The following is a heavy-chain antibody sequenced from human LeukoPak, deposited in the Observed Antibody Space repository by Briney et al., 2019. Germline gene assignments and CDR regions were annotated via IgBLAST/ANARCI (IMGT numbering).Heavy chain of an antibody. D-gene: IGHD2-2*01. CDR3: ARGSSLPGDIVVVPAAQGYYYYMDV. J-gene: IGHJ6*03. V-gene: IGHV4-34*01. CDR1: GASFSDYY. CDR2: INHSGST. Sequence: SETLSLTCAVYGASFSDYYWSCIRQPPGKGLEWVGEINHSGSTNYNPSPKSRVTISVDTTKNQFSLKLRSVTAADTAVYYCARGSSLPGDIVVVPAAQGYYYYMDVWGKGTTVTVSS.